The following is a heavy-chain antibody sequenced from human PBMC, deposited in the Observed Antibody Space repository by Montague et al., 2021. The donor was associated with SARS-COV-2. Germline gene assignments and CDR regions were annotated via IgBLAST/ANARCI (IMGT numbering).Heavy chain of an antibody. J-gene: IGHJ6*03. CDR3: SRARQDVVVPALGIGAYYYYYYMDV. CDR2: INHSGST. Sequence: SETLSLTCAVYGGSFSGYCRSWIRQPPGKGLEWIGKINHSGSTXXXPSXXXRVTISVDTSKNQFSLKLSSVTAADTAVYYCSRARQDVVVPALGIGAYYYYYYMDVWGKGTTVTVSS. V-gene: IGHV4-34*01. D-gene: IGHD2-2*01. CDR1: GGSFSGYC.